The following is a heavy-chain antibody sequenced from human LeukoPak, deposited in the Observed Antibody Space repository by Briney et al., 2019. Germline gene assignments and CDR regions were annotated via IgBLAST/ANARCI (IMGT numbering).Heavy chain of an antibody. V-gene: IGHV3-48*03. Sequence: GGPLRLSCSPSGLTFCSYEMNWLRQAPGRGLEWVAYISSSSSTIYYADSVKGRFTISRDNAKNSLYLQMNSVRAEDTAVYYCARDGGGNYGMDVWGKGTTVTVSS. CDR1: GLTFCSYE. CDR3: ARDGGGNYGMDV. J-gene: IGHJ6*04. CDR2: ISSSSSTI. D-gene: IGHD3-3*01.